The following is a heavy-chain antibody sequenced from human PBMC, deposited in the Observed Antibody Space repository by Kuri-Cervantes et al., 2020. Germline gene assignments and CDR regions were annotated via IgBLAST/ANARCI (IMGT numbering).Heavy chain of an antibody. CDR2: MNPNSGNT. D-gene: IGHD3-22*01. Sequence: ASVKVSCKASGYTFTSYDINWVRQATGQGLEWMGWMNPNSGNTGYAQKFQGRVTMTRNTSISTAYMELSSLRSEDTAVYYCARVWSYYYDSSGYLWFDPRGQGTLVTVSS. CDR1: GYTFTSYD. V-gene: IGHV1-8*01. CDR3: ARVWSYYYDSSGYLWFDP. J-gene: IGHJ5*02.